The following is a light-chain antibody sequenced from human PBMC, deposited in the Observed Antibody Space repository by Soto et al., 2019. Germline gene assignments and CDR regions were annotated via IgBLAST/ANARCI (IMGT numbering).Light chain of an antibody. J-gene: IGKJ2*01. Sequence: DIQMTQSPSTLSASVGDRVTITCRASQSISSWLAWYQQKPGKAPKLLIYKASRLDSGVPSRFSGSGSGTDFTLTISILQPDDFSSYYCQHYNSYSTFGQGTKLDIK. CDR3: QHYNSYST. CDR1: QSISSW. CDR2: KAS. V-gene: IGKV1-5*03.